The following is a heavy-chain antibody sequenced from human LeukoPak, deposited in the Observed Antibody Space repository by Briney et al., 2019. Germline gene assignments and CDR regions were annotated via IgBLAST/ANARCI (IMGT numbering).Heavy chain of an antibody. CDR2: IYHSGST. Sequence: SETLSLTCTVSGGSISSGGYYWSWIRQPPGKGLEWIGYIYHSGSTYYNPSLKSRVTISVDRSKNQFSLKLSSVTAADTAVYYCARDWIWGPTPNLGAFDIWGQGTMVTVSS. V-gene: IGHV4-30-2*01. CDR3: ARDWIWGPTPNLGAFDI. D-gene: IGHD3-16*01. J-gene: IGHJ3*02. CDR1: GGSISSGGYY.